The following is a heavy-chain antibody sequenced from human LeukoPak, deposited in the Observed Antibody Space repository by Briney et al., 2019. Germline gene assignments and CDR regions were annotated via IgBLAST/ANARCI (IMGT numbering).Heavy chain of an antibody. Sequence: ASVKVSCKASGYTFTGYYMHWVRQAPGQGLEWMGWINPNSGGTNYAQKFQGRVTVTRDTSISTAYMELSRLRSDDTAVYYCATGATTYYYYYMDVWGKGTTVTISS. CDR1: GYTFTGYY. D-gene: IGHD1-26*01. J-gene: IGHJ6*03. CDR2: INPNSGGT. CDR3: ATGATTYYYYYMDV. V-gene: IGHV1-2*02.